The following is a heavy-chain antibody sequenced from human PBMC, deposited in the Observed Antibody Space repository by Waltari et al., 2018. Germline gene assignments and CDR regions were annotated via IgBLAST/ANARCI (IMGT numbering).Heavy chain of an antibody. CDR1: GGPFSSYA. V-gene: IGHV1-69*01. CDR3: AREGGIAADGTYFQH. J-gene: IGHJ1*01. CDR2: IIPIFGTA. D-gene: IGHD6-13*01. Sequence: HVQLVQSGAEVKKPGPSVQVSCKASGGPFSSYAISWVRPAPGQGLEWMGGIIPIFGTANYAQKFQGRVTITADESTSTAYMELSSLRSEDTAVYYCAREGGIAADGTYFQHWGQGTLVTVSS.